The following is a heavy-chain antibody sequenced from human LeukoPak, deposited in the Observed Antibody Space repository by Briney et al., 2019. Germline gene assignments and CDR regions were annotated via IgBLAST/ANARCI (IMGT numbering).Heavy chain of an antibody. Sequence: ASETLSLTCAVYGGSFSGYYWNWIRQPPGRGLEWIGEINHSGSTNYNPSLKSRVTISVDKSKNQFSLKLSSVTAADTAVYYCASYYDSSGYYRYFDYWGQGTLVTVSS. D-gene: IGHD3-22*01. CDR1: GGSFSGYY. CDR2: INHSGST. V-gene: IGHV4-34*01. J-gene: IGHJ4*02. CDR3: ASYYDSSGYYRYFDY.